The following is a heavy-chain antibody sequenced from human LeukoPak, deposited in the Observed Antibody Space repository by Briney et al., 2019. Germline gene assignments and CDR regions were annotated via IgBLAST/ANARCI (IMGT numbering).Heavy chain of an antibody. Sequence: GGSLRLSCVASGFTLSTYWMNWVRQAPGKGLEWVASVKQDGSEKYYVDSVKGRFTISRDNAKNSVSLQMSGLRPEDTAVYYCATATVTYFDSWGQGTLVTVSA. CDR1: GFTLSTYW. D-gene: IGHD4-17*01. CDR2: VKQDGSEK. J-gene: IGHJ4*02. V-gene: IGHV3-7*01. CDR3: ATATVTYFDS.